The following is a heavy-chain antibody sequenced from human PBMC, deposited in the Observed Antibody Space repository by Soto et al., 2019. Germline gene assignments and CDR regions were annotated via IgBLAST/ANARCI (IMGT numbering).Heavy chain of an antibody. CDR3: ARDAPLWFGELSH. CDR2: IYYSGST. D-gene: IGHD3-10*01. CDR1: GGSISSSSYY. J-gene: IGHJ4*02. Sequence: SETLSLTCTVSGGSISSSSYYWGWIRQPPGKGLEWIGSIYYSGSTYYNPSLKSRVTISVDTSKNQFSLKLSSVTAADTAVYYCARDAPLWFGELSHWGQGTLVTVSS. V-gene: IGHV4-39*02.